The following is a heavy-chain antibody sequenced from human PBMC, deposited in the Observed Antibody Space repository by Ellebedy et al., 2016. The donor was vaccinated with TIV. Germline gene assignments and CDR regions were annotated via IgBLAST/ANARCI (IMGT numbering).Heavy chain of an antibody. CDR2: IYHSGIN. Sequence: MPSETLSLTCAVSGGFISNYYWTWIRQSPETGLEWIGYIYHSGINGSNPSLKSRVTISVDTPKNQFSLKLNSVTAADTAVYYCARGAPFPYYFDSWGQGLLVTVSS. CDR3: ARGAPFPYYFDS. CDR1: GGFISNYY. V-gene: IGHV4-59*01. J-gene: IGHJ4*02.